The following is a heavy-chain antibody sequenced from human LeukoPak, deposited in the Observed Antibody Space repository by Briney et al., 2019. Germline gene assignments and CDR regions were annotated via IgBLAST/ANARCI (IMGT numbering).Heavy chain of an antibody. Sequence: GGSLRLSCAASGFTFSSYWMSWVRQAPGKGLEWVANIKQDGSEKYYVDSVKGRFTISRDNAKNSLYLQMNSLRAEDTAVYYCARGRGGWEYYFDYWGQGTLVTVSS. CDR1: GFTFSSYW. V-gene: IGHV3-7*01. CDR3: ARGRGGWEYYFDY. J-gene: IGHJ4*02. D-gene: IGHD6-19*01. CDR2: IKQDGSEK.